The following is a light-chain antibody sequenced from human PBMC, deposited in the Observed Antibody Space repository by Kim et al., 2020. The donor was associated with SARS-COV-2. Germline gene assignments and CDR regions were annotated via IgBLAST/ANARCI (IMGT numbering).Light chain of an antibody. V-gene: IGKV1-5*01. CDR1: QDITNL. Sequence: AIAGDRVTTPWPATQDITNLLGLYPQKPGRAPKLLIYDASSLGSGVPSRISGSGSGTAFTLAISSLQSDDFATYVCQQYNSYPLTSGGGTKVDIK. CDR2: DAS. J-gene: IGKJ4*01. CDR3: QQYNSYPLT.